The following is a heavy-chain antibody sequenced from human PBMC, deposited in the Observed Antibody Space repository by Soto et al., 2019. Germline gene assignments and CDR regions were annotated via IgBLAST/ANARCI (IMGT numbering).Heavy chain of an antibody. D-gene: IGHD3-22*01. V-gene: IGHV3-53*01. CDR3: ARGPYYYDNVGG. J-gene: IGHJ4*02. CDR1: GFSVSTSY. CDR2: IYRGGNT. Sequence: EVQLVESGGGLIQPGGSLRLSCVVSGFSVSTSYMSWVRQAPGKGLEWVSLIYRGGNTYYADSVKGRFTISRDNSKNTLYLQMNSLRAQDTAVYYCARGPYYYDNVGGWDQGTLVTVSS.